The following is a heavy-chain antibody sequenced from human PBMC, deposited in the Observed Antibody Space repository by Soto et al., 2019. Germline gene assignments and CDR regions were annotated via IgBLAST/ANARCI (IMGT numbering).Heavy chain of an antibody. V-gene: IGHV1-8*01. CDR3: ARTNDYGEKLWTPYYYDMDV. D-gene: IGHD4-17*01. CDR1: VYTFTTYH. Sequence: ASVKVSCKASVYTFTTYHLNWVRQAAGQGPEWMGWMNPNNGDAGSAQKFRDRLTMTRNTSLTTAYMELSSLTSEDTALYYCARTNDYGEKLWTPYYYDMDVWGQGTTVTVSS. CDR2: MNPNNGDA. J-gene: IGHJ6*02.